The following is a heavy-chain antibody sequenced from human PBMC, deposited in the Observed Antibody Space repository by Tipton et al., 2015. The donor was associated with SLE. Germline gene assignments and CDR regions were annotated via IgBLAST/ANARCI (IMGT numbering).Heavy chain of an antibody. CDR2: IDYSGST. D-gene: IGHD4-23*01. J-gene: IGHJ3*02. V-gene: IGHV4-59*08. Sequence: TLSLTCTVSGGSIISYYWSWIRQFPGKGVECIGYIDYSGSTNYNPSLKSRVTISVDTSKNQFSLKVSSVTAADTAVYYCARRRVVSGDAFDIWGQGTMVTVSS. CDR3: ARRRVVSGDAFDI. CDR1: GGSIISYY.